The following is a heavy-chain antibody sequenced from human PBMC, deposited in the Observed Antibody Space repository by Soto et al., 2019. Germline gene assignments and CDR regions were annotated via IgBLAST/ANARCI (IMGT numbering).Heavy chain of an antibody. D-gene: IGHD5-12*01. J-gene: IGHJ4*02. CDR2: MNPNSGNT. CDR1: GYTFTNSD. V-gene: IGHV1-8*01. CDR3: ARGRGYSGYGPFDY. Sequence: ASVKVSCKASGYTFTNSDINCVRQATGQGLEWMGWMNPNSGNTGYAQKFQGRVTMASNTSISTAYMELRSLRSDDTAVYYCARGRGYSGYGPFDYWGQGTLVTVSS.